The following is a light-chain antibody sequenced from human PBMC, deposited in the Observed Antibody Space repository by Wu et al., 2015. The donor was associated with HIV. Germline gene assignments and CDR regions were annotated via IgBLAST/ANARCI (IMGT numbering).Light chain of an antibody. V-gene: IGKV1-5*03. CDR1: QSISNSW. CDR3: QQYNGYPLT. Sequence: DIQMTQSPSSLSASVEDRVTITCRASQSISNSWLAWYQQKPGKGPNLLIYKASTLEGGVPSRFSGSGSGTEFTLTISNLQPDDFATYYCQQYNGYPLTFGGGTKVEIK. CDR2: KAS. J-gene: IGKJ4*01.